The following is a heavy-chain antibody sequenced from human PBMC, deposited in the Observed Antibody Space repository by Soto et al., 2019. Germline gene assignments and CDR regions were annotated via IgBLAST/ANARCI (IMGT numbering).Heavy chain of an antibody. CDR1: GGSFSGYY. J-gene: IGHJ5*02. CDR2: INHSGST. Sequence: SETLSLTCAVYGGSFSGYYWSWIRQPPGKGLEWIGEINHSGSTNYNPSLKSRVTISVDTSKNQFSLKLSSVTAADTAVYYCTRGLVSGWLTMNWFDPWGQGTLVTVSS. CDR3: TRGLVSGWLTMNWFDP. V-gene: IGHV4-34*01. D-gene: IGHD6-19*01.